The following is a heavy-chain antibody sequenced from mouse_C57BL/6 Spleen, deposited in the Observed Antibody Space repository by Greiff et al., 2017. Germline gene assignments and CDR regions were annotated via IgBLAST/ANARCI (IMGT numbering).Heavy chain of an antibody. J-gene: IGHJ4*01. Sequence: EVKVEESGPGLVKPSQSLSLTCSVTGYSITSGYYWNWIRQFPGNKLEWMGYISYDGSKNYNPSLKNRISITRDTSKNQFFLKLNSVTTEDTATYYCARSYDYEGDYAMDYWGQGTSVTVSS. D-gene: IGHD2-4*01. CDR3: ARSYDYEGDYAMDY. CDR1: GYSITSGYY. CDR2: ISYDGSK. V-gene: IGHV3-6*01.